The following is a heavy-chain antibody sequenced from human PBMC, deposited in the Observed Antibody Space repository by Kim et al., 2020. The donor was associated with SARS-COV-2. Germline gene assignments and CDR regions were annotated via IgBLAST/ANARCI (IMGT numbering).Heavy chain of an antibody. D-gene: IGHD6-13*01. CDR3: ARDNVPSRGSTSWSGFD. Sequence: GGSLRLSCAASGFTFSSYAMHWVRQAPGKGLEWVAGISCEGSNKAYADAVKGRVTISIDNAKNTQYVQLNSKRAEAAAAYYCARDNVPSRGSTSWSGFD. CDR2: ISCEGSNK. CDR1: GFTFSSYA. J-gene: IGHJ2*01. V-gene: IGHV3-30*03.